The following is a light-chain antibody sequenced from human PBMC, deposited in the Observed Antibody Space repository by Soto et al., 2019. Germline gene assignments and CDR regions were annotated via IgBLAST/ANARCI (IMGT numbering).Light chain of an antibody. V-gene: IGKV3-11*01. J-gene: IGKJ2*01. CDR2: DVS. Sequence: EIVLTQSPATLSLSPGERATLSCRASHSISSHLAWYQQKPGQAPRLLIYDVSNRATGIPARFSGSRSGTDLTLTISTLEPEDFAVYYCQQRSNWPPYTFGQGTKLEIK. CDR3: QQRSNWPPYT. CDR1: HSISSH.